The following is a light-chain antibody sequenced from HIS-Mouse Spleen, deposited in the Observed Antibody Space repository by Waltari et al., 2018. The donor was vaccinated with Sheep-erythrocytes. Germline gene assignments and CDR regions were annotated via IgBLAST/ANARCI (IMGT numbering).Light chain of an antibody. J-gene: IGLJ1*01. Sequence: QSALTQPRSVSGSPGQSVTISCTGTSSDVGCYNYVPRYQQHPGKAPKLMIYDVSKRPSGVPDRFSGSKSGNTASLTISGLQAEDEADYYCCSYAGSYNHVFATGTKVTVL. CDR2: DVS. V-gene: IGLV2-11*01. CDR1: SSDVGCYNY. CDR3: CSYAGSYNHV.